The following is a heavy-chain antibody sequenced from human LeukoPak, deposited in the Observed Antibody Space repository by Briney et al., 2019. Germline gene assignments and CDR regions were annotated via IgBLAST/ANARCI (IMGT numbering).Heavy chain of an antibody. V-gene: IGHV3-15*01. Sequence: RPGGSLGLSCAASGFTFSNAWMSWVRQAPGKGLEWVGRIKSKTDGGTTDYAAPVKGRFTISRDDSKNTLYLQMNSLKTEDTAVYYCTIAIGAPYYDFWSGYYDYYYGMDVWGQGTTVTVSS. CDR2: IKSKTDGGTT. J-gene: IGHJ6*02. D-gene: IGHD3-3*01. CDR1: GFTFSNAW. CDR3: TIAIGAPYYDFWSGYYDYYYGMDV.